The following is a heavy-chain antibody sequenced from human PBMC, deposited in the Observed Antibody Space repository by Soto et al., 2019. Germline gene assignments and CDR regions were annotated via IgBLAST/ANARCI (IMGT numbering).Heavy chain of an antibody. D-gene: IGHD1-26*01. CDR1: GDTLTSYG. Sequence: QVQLVQSGPEVIKPGASLNVSCTASGDTLTSYGVTWVRQAPGQGLEWMGFHSGQNGNTNYAQRFQGMVTMTADMSAATAELQLRTLRSDDTAIYYCAVGKDFDYWGQGTLVIVSS. V-gene: IGHV1-18*04. CDR2: HSGQNGNT. J-gene: IGHJ4*02. CDR3: AVGKDFDY.